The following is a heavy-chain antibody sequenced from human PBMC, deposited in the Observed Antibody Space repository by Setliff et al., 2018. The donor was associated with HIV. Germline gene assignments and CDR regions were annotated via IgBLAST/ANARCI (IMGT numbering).Heavy chain of an antibody. J-gene: IGHJ4*02. CDR1: GGSVNDFY. CDR3: ATLDHSGGNFLAY. Sequence: SETLSLTCTVSGGSVNDFYCNWIRLPPGKGPEWIGYIHSSGSTIYNPSLKSRITISLDTSKEQFSLELSSATAADTAVYYCATLDHSGGNFLAYWGQGSLVTVSS. V-gene: IGHV4-4*09. CDR2: IHSSGST. D-gene: IGHD2-21*02.